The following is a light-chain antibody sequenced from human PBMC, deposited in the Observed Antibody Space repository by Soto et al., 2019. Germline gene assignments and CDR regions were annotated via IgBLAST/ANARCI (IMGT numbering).Light chain of an antibody. CDR2: AAS. J-gene: IGKJ5*01. CDR3: QQRYSTPIT. V-gene: IGKV1-39*01. Sequence: DIQMTQSPSSLSASVGDRVTITCRASQSISSYLNWYQQKPGKAPKLLIYAASSLQSGVPSRLSGSGSWTDVDLTISGLQPEDFGTCSLQQRYSTPITFGQGTRLEIK. CDR1: QSISSY.